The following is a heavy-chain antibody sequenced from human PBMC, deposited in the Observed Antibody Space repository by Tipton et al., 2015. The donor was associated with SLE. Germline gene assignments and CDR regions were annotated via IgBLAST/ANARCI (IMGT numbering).Heavy chain of an antibody. CDR2: FYNSGST. J-gene: IGHJ6*04. V-gene: IGHV4-59*01. CDR1: GGSISNYY. CDR3: ARASGPYSSPGV. D-gene: IGHD6-13*01. Sequence: LRLSCTVSGGSISNYYWSWIRQPPGEELEWIGCFYNSGSTNYNPSLKSRVTISVDTSKNQFSLKLSSVTAADTAVYYCARASGPYSSPGVWGKGTTVTVSS.